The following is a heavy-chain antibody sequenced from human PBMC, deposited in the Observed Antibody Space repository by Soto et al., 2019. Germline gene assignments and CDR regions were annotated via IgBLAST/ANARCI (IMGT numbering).Heavy chain of an antibody. Sequence: QVQVVQSGAEVKKPGSSVKVSCKASGGTFNSYAISWVRQAPGQGLEWVGGIIPVFGTANYAQKFQDRVTITADEPTSTAYMELRSLRSEDTAVYYCARHSNFNYFYGLDVWGQGTTVTVSS. CDR2: IIPVFGTA. J-gene: IGHJ6*02. CDR1: GGTFNSYA. D-gene: IGHD4-4*01. CDR3: ARHSNFNYFYGLDV. V-gene: IGHV1-69*12.